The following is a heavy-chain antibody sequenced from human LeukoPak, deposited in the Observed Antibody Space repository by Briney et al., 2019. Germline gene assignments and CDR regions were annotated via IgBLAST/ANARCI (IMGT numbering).Heavy chain of an antibody. J-gene: IGHJ4*02. CDR3: ARAIGLQAYFDY. V-gene: IGHV1-2*02. D-gene: IGHD4-11*01. CDR2: INPNSGGT. Sequence: ASVKVSCKTSGYNFIGYYIHWVRQAPGQGLEWMGWINPNSGGTKYAQKFQGRVTMTTDTSTSTAYMELRSLRSDDTAVYYCARAIGLQAYFDYWGQGTLVTVSS. CDR1: GYNFIGYY.